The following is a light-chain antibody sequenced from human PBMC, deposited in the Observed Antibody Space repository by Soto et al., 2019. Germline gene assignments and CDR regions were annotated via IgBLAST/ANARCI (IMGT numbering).Light chain of an antibody. Sequence: EILLTQSPDTLSLSPRERATLSCSTSQSVTTYLAWYQQKPGQAPRLLIYDASNRATGIPARFSGSGSGTDFTLTISSLEPEDFAVYYCQQRSNWPPLISFGQGTRLEI. CDR2: DAS. V-gene: IGKV3-11*01. CDR3: QQRSNWPPLIS. J-gene: IGKJ5*01. CDR1: QSVTTY.